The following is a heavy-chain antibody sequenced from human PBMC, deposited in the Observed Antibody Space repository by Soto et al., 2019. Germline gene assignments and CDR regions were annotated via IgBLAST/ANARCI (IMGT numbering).Heavy chain of an antibody. CDR1: GINYNTYA. CDR3: ARAISGYVT. V-gene: IGHV1-3*01. CDR2: INPGNGDT. Sequence: QVQLVQSGAEMKKPGASVKLSCKTSGINYNTYAIHWVRQAPGQGLEWMGWINPGNGDTRYSQNFQGRVTLTRDTSASTVYMDLESLKSEDTGVYYCARAISGYVTWGQGTLVTVSS. D-gene: IGHD5-12*01. J-gene: IGHJ4*02.